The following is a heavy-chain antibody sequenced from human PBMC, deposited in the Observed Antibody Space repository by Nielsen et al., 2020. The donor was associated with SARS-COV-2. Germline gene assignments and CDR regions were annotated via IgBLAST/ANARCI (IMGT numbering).Heavy chain of an antibody. Sequence: SVKVSCKASGGTFSNYDVTWVRQAPGQGLEWMGGIIPIFGTTNYAQNFQGRVTITADESTSTAYMELSSLRSDNTAVYYCTAFPIAQPNRFDPWGQGTLVTVSS. CDR3: TAFPIAQPNRFDP. D-gene: IGHD2-2*01. V-gene: IGHV1-69*13. J-gene: IGHJ5*02. CDR2: IIPIFGTT. CDR1: GGTFSNYD.